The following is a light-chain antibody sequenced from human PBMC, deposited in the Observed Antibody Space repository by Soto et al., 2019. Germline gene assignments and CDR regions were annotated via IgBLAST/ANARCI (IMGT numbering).Light chain of an antibody. V-gene: IGLV2-14*03. Sequence: QSALNQPASLSGSPGQSITISCTGTSSDVGAYNYVSWYQQHPGKAPKLMIYNVNNRPSGVSNRFSGSKSGNTASLTISGLQADDEADYYCSSYTTSTTGVFGGGTKLTVL. CDR3: SSYTTSTTGV. J-gene: IGLJ3*02. CDR1: SSDVGAYNY. CDR2: NVN.